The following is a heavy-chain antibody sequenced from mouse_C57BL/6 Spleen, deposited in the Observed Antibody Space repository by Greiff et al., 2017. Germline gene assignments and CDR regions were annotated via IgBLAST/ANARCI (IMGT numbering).Heavy chain of an antibody. V-gene: IGHV1-39*01. J-gene: IGHJ4*01. CDR2: INPNYGTT. CDR1: GYSFTDYN. D-gene: IGHD2-4*01. CDR3: ASYDYDEGGYYAMDY. Sequence: EVQLVESGPELVKPGASVKISCKASGYSFTDYNMNWVKQSNGKSLEWIGVINPNYGTTSYNQKFKGKATLTVDQSSSTAYMQLNSLTSEDSAVYYCASYDYDEGGYYAMDYWGQGTSVTVSS.